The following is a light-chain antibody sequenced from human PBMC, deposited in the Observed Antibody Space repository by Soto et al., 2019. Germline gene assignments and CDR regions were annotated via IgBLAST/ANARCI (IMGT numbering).Light chain of an antibody. J-gene: IGKJ4*02. Sequence: DIQMTQSPSTLSASVGDRVTITCRASQSISNWLAWYQQKPGKAPKLLIYKASSLESGVPSRFSGSGSGTEFTLTISSQQHDDFASYHCQQYNSYQLTFRGGTKVAIK. CDR2: KAS. CDR1: QSISNW. V-gene: IGKV1-5*03. CDR3: QQYNSYQLT.